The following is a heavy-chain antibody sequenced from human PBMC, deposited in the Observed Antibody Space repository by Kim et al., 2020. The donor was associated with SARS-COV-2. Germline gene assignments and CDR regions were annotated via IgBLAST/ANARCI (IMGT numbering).Heavy chain of an antibody. V-gene: IGHV4-39*01. Sequence: SRVTISVDTSKNQFSRKLSSVTAADTAVYYCARHPTAKVLRFLEWLIYLDYWGQGTLVTVSS. D-gene: IGHD3-3*01. CDR3: ARHPTAKVLRFLEWLIYLDY. J-gene: IGHJ4*02.